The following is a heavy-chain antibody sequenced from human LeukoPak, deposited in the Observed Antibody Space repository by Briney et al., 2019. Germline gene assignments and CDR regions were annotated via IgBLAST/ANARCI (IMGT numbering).Heavy chain of an antibody. D-gene: IGHD2-2*01. CDR3: ARGACSSTSCYALYYYCYYYMDV. Sequence: SEXLXXXXXVXGGSFSGYYXXWIRQPPGKGLXXXXEINXSGSTNYNPALTSRVTISVDTSKNQFSLKLSSVTAADTAVYYCARGACSSTSCYALYYYCYYYMDVWGKGTTVTVSS. CDR1: GGSFSGYY. CDR2: INXSGST. J-gene: IGHJ6*03. V-gene: IGHV4-34*01.